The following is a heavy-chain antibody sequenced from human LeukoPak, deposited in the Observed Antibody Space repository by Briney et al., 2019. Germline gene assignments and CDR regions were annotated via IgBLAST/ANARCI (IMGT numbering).Heavy chain of an antibody. CDR3: ARERHCSSTSCYYYYCYSMDV. V-gene: IGHV3-33*01. CDR2: IWYDGSNK. J-gene: IGHJ6*02. CDR1: GFTFSSYG. Sequence: GGSLRLSCAASGFTFSSYGMHWVRQAPGKGLEWVAVIWYDGSNKYYADSVKGRFTISRDNSKNTLYLQMNSLRAEDTAVYYCARERHCSSTSCYYYYCYSMDVWGQGTTVTVSS. D-gene: IGHD2-2*01.